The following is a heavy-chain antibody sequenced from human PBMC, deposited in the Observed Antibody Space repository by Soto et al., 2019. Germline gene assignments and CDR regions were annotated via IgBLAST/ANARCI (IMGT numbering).Heavy chain of an antibody. Sequence: LSLTCTVSGGTISRGGYYWSWIRQHPGKGLEWIGYIYYSGSTYYNPSLKSRVTISVDTSKNQFSLKLSSVTAADTAVYYCASYDSRTPRHDYWGQGTLVTVSS. CDR1: GGTISRGGYY. D-gene: IGHD3-22*01. J-gene: IGHJ4*02. CDR3: ASYDSRTPRHDY. CDR2: IYYSGST. V-gene: IGHV4-31*03.